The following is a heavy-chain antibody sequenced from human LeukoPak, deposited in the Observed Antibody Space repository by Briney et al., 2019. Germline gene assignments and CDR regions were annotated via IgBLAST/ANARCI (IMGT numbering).Heavy chain of an antibody. CDR1: GFTFSSYA. Sequence: GGSLRLSCAASGFTFSSYAMSWVRQAPGKGLEWVSAISGSGGSTYYADSVKGRFTASRDNSKNTLYLQMNSLRAEDTAVYYCAKDRASSSSWRLEEWGQGTLVTVSS. CDR3: AKDRASSSSWRLEE. J-gene: IGHJ4*02. V-gene: IGHV3-23*01. CDR2: ISGSGGST. D-gene: IGHD6-6*01.